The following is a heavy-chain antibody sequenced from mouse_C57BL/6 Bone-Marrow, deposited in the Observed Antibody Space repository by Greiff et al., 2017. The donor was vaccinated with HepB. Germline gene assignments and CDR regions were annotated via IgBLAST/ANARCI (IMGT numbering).Heavy chain of an antibody. CDR2: ISYDGSN. J-gene: IGHJ3*01. V-gene: IGHV3-6*01. D-gene: IGHD3-1*01. Sequence: EVHLVESGPGLVKPSQSLSLTCSVTGYSITSGYYWNWIRQFPGNKLEWMGYISYDGSNNYNPSLKNRISITRDTSKNQFFLKLNSVTTEDTATYYCARGALFAYWGQGTLVTVSA. CDR1: GYSITSGYY. CDR3: ARGALFAY.